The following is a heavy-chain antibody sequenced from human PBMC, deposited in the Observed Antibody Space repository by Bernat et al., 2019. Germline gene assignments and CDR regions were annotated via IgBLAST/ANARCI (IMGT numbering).Heavy chain of an antibody. D-gene: IGHD3-3*01. CDR1: GGTFSSYA. J-gene: IGHJ6*02. Sequence: QVQLVQSGAEVKKPGSSVKVSCKASGGTFSSYAISWVRQAPGQGLEWMGRIIPILGIANYAQKFQGRVASNAYKSAGTTSRRLCSRGSEDRAMCSWADITSPKIGVVTHCYYGMDVWGQGTTVTVSS. V-gene: IGHV1-69*04. CDR3: ADITSPKIGVVTHCYYGMDV. CDR2: IIPILGIA.